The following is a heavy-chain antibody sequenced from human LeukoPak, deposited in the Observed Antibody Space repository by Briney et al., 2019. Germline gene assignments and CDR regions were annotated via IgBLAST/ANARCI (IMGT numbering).Heavy chain of an antibody. CDR1: GGSLSGYY. Sequence: PSETLSLTCAVYGGSLSGYYWSWIRQPPGKGLEWIGYIYSSGSTNYNPSLKSRVTISIDTSKNQFSLKMTSVTAADTAVYYCARDGQYSSSPPLGYWGQGALVTVSS. CDR2: IYSSGST. J-gene: IGHJ4*02. D-gene: IGHD6-6*01. CDR3: ARDGQYSSSPPLGY. V-gene: IGHV4-59*01.